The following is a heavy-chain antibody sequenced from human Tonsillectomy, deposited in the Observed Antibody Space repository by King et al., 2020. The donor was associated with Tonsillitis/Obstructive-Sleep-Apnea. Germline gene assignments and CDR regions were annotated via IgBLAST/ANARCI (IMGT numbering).Heavy chain of an antibody. V-gene: IGHV2-26*01. J-gene: IGHJ3*02. CDR3: ARISLVVVPAAKDGAFDI. CDR1: GFSLSNARMG. CDR2: IFSNDEK. Sequence: VTLKESGPVLVKPTETLTLTCTVSGFSLSNARMGVSWIRQPPGKALEWLAHIFSNDEKPYSTSLKSRLTISKDTSKSQVVLTMTNMDPVDTATYYCARISLVVVPAAKDGAFDIWGQGTMVTVSS. D-gene: IGHD2-2*01.